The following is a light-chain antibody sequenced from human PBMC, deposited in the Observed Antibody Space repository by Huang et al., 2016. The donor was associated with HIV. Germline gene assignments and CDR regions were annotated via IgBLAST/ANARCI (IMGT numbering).Light chain of an antibody. V-gene: IGKV1-39*01. CDR1: QSISRY. CDR2: AAS. CDR3: QQTYSSPLT. Sequence: DIQMTQSPSSLSASVGDRVTITCRASQSISRYLSWFQQKPGKAPKLLILAASNLQSGVPSRFSGSGSGTDFTLTISSLLPEDFATYYCQQTYSSPLTFGGGTWVDVK. J-gene: IGKJ4*01.